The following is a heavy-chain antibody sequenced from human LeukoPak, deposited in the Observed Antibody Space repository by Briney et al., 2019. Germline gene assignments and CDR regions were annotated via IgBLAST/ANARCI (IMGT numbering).Heavy chain of an antibody. J-gene: IGHJ4*02. CDR2: MNPNSGNT. CDR1: GYTFTSYD. CDR3: ARGLQVGATSDY. D-gene: IGHD1-26*01. Sequence: GASVKVSCKASGYTFTSYDINWVRQATGQGLEWMGWMNPNSGNTGYAQKFQGRVTITRNTSISTAYMEPSSLRSEDTAVYYCARGLQVGATSDYWGQGTLATVSS. V-gene: IGHV1-8*01.